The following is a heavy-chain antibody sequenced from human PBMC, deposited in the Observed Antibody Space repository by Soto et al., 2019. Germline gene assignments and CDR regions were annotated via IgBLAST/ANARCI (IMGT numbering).Heavy chain of an antibody. D-gene: IGHD3-10*01. CDR1: GFTFDDYA. V-gene: IGHV3-9*01. CDR3: AKGNRVIDYYYYGMDV. J-gene: IGHJ6*02. Sequence: SLRLSCAASGFTFDDYAMHWVRQAPGKGLEWVSGISWNSGSIGYADSVKGRFTISRDNAKNSLYLQMNSLRAEDTALYYCAKGNRVIDYYYYGMDVWGQGTTVT. CDR2: ISWNSGSI.